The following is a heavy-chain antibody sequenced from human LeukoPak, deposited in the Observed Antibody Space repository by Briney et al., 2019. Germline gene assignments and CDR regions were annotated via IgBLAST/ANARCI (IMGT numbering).Heavy chain of an antibody. Sequence: ASVKVSCKASGYSFRGYYLHWVRQAPGRGLEWMGWINPDSGGTNSARQFQDRVTMTRDTSISTAYMELSSLRSDDTAFYYCARIRGGYNLGAFDIWGQGTMVTVSS. J-gene: IGHJ3*02. CDR2: INPDSGGT. CDR1: GYSFRGYY. D-gene: IGHD5-24*01. V-gene: IGHV1-2*02. CDR3: ARIRGGYNLGAFDI.